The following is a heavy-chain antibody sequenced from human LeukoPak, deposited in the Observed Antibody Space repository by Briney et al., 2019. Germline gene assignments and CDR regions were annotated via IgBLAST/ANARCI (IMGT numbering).Heavy chain of an antibody. CDR3: ARDRGYSATYYFDY. J-gene: IGHJ4*02. D-gene: IGHD3-22*01. Sequence: GGSLRLSCAASGFTFSSYGMHWVRQAPGKGLEWVAVIWYDGSNKYYADSVKGRFTISRDNSKNTLYLQMNSLRAEGTAVYYCARDRGYSATYYFDYWGQGTLVTVSS. CDR2: IWYDGSNK. V-gene: IGHV3-33*01. CDR1: GFTFSSYG.